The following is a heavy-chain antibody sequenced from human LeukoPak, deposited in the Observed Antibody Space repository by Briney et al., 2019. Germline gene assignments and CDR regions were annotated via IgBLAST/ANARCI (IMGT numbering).Heavy chain of an antibody. CDR2: MNPNSDNT. CDR1: GYTFTSYD. Sequence: ASVKVSCKASGYTFTSYDINWVRQATGQGLEWMGWMNPNSDNTGYAQKFQGRVTMTRNTSISTAYMELSSLRSEDTAVYYCARPVVVVAATGYGMDVWGQGTTVTVSS. V-gene: IGHV1-8*01. J-gene: IGHJ6*02. D-gene: IGHD2-15*01. CDR3: ARPVVVVAATGYGMDV.